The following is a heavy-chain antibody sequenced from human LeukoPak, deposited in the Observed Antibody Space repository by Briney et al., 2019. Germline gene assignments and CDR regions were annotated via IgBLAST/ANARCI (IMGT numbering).Heavy chain of an antibody. CDR3: ARILDSAWGELGY. CDR2: IYYSGST. J-gene: IGHJ4*02. CDR1: GGSISSYY. V-gene: IGHV4-59*08. Sequence: PSETLSLTCTVSGGSISSYYWSWIRQPPGKGLEWIGYIYYSGSTNYNPSLKSRVTISVDTSKNQFSLKLSSVTAADTAVYYCARILDSAWGELGYWGQGTLVTVSS. D-gene: IGHD6-19*01.